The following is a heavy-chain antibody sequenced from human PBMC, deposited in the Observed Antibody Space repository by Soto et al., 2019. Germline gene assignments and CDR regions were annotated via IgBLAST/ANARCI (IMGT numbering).Heavy chain of an antibody. V-gene: IGHV3-33*01. D-gene: IGHD3-22*01. CDR2: IWYDGSNK. Sequence: QVPLVESGGGVVQPGRSLRLSCAASGFTFTNYGMHWVHQAPGKGLEWVALIWYDGSNKYYAESVKGRFTISRDNSRDTLYLQMNSLRAEDTAVYYCARASEDYSDSIGYYYDYWGQGTLVTVSS. J-gene: IGHJ4*02. CDR3: ARASEDYSDSIGYYYDY. CDR1: GFTFTNYG.